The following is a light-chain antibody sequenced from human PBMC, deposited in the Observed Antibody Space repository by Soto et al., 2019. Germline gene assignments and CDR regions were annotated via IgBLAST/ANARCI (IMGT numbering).Light chain of an antibody. CDR2: GVS. CDR1: SSDVGSYNL. V-gene: IGLV2-23*02. Sequence: QSALTQPASVSGSPGQSITISCTGTSSDVGSYNLVSWYQQHPGKAPKLMIYGVSKRPSGVPNRFSGSKSGNTASLTISGLQAEDEADYYCCSYAGSSTFGVFGGGTQLTVL. CDR3: CSYAGSSTFGV. J-gene: IGLJ3*02.